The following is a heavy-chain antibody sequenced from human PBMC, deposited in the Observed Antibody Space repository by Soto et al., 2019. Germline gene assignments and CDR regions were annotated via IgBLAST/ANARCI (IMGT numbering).Heavy chain of an antibody. J-gene: IGHJ6*02. Sequence: PSETLSLTCAVSGYSISSGYYWGWIRQPPGKGLEWIGSIYHSGSTYYNPSLKSRVTISVDTSKNQFSLKLSSVTAADTAVYYCARDGIGWYYDFWSGYYEPGACGMDVWGQGTTVTVSS. CDR3: ARDGIGWYYDFWSGYYEPGACGMDV. CDR1: GYSISSGYY. D-gene: IGHD3-3*01. CDR2: IYHSGST. V-gene: IGHV4-38-2*02.